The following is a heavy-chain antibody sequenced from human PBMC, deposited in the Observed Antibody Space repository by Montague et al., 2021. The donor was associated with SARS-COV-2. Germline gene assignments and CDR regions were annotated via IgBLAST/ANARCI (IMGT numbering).Heavy chain of an antibody. D-gene: IGHD3-22*01. Sequence: LRLSCAASGFTFSSYDMHWVRQATGKGLEWVSAIGTAGDPYYPGSVKGRFTISRENAKNSLYLQMNSLRAGDTAVYYCARGYYDSSGYHNWFDPWGQGTLVTVSS. J-gene: IGHJ5*02. CDR2: IGTAGDP. V-gene: IGHV3-13*05. CDR1: GFTFSSYD. CDR3: ARGYYDSSGYHNWFDP.